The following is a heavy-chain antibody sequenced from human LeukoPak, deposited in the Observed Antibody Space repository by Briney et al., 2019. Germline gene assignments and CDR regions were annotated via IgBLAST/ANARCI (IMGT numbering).Heavy chain of an antibody. Sequence: GGSLRLSCAASGFTFSSYSMNWVRQAPGKGLEWVSYISSSSSTIYYADSVKGRFTISRDNAKNSLYLQMNSLRAEDTAVYYCASIFQWLSHHEVYYGMDVWGQGTTVTVSS. CDR1: GFTFSSYS. CDR2: ISSSSSTI. D-gene: IGHD3-22*01. V-gene: IGHV3-48*04. CDR3: ASIFQWLSHHEVYYGMDV. J-gene: IGHJ6*02.